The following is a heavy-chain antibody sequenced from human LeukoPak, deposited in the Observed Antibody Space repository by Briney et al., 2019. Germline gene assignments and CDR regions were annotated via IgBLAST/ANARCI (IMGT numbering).Heavy chain of an antibody. V-gene: IGHV3-23*01. D-gene: IGHD3-22*01. CDR2: VSGATGNS. CDR1: GFTFSTYG. J-gene: IGHJ4*02. Sequence: PGGSLRLSCAASGFTFSTYGMNWVRQAPGKGLEWVSSVSGATGNSYYVGSVKGRFTISRDDSKNTLYLQMNSLRAEDTAVYYCAKDHQCYDRNGYCPIDYWGQGTLVTVSA. CDR3: AKDHQCYDRNGYCPIDY.